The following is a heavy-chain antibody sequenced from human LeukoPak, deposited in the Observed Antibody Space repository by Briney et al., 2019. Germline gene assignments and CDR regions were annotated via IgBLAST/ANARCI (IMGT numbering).Heavy chain of an antibody. CDR1: GFTFSSYA. CDR3: AKRCSSTSCYIYYHYYGMDV. Sequence: GGSLRLSCAASGFTFSSYAMSWVRQAPGKGLEWVSAISGSGGSTYYADSVKGRFTISRDNSKNTLYLQMNSLRAEDTAVYYCAKRCSSTSCYIYYHYYGMDVWGQGTTVTVSS. D-gene: IGHD2-2*02. V-gene: IGHV3-23*01. J-gene: IGHJ6*02. CDR2: ISGSGGST.